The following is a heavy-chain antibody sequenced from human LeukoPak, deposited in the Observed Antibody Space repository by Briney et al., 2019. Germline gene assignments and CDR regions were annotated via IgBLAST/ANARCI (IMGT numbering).Heavy chain of an antibody. D-gene: IGHD6-13*01. Sequence: ASVKVSCKASGYTFTSYGISWVRQAPGQGLEWMGWISAYNGNTNYAQKLQGRVTMTTDTSTSTAYMELRSLRSDDTAVYYCARGRRIAAAGVNWFDPWGQGTLVTVSS. CDR3: ARGRRIAAAGVNWFDP. CDR2: ISAYNGNT. CDR1: GYTFTSYG. V-gene: IGHV1-18*01. J-gene: IGHJ5*02.